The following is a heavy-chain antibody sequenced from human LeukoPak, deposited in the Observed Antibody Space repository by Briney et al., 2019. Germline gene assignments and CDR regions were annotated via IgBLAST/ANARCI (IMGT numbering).Heavy chain of an antibody. CDR2: IYTDGGT. J-gene: IGHJ4*02. CDR3: AIFRWGSTWYYADH. CDR1: GFTVSSNY. Sequence: PAGSLRLSCIGSGFTVSSNYMTWVRQAPGKGLEWLSLIYTDGGTNYAGSVKGRFTISRDNSKNTLYLQMNSLTTDDTAVYYCAIFRWGSTWYYADHWGQGTLVTVSS. D-gene: IGHD6-13*01. V-gene: IGHV3-53*01.